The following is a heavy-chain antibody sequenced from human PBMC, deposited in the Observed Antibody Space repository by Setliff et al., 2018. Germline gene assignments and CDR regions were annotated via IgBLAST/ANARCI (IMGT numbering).Heavy chain of an antibody. J-gene: IGHJ4*02. Sequence: ASVKVSCKASGYIFNNYFLHWVRQAPGQGLEWMGRFHPYSGHTNYAQNFQGRVTLTTDTPTSTAYMELRGLISDDTAVYYCARSPPNRGSGSGWYGDFWGQGTLVTVSS. V-gene: IGHV1-18*04. D-gene: IGHD6-19*01. CDR1: GYIFNNYF. CDR2: FHPYSGHT. CDR3: ARSPPNRGSGSGWYGDF.